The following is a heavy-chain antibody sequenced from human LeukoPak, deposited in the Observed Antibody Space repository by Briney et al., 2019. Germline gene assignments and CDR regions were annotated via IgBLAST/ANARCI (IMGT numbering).Heavy chain of an antibody. D-gene: IGHD1-26*01. CDR1: GGSFSGYY. J-gene: IGHJ6*02. CDR2: INHSGST. V-gene: IGHV4-34*01. Sequence: SETLSLTCAVYGGSFSGYYWSWIRQPPGKGLEWIGEINHSGSTNYNPSLKSRVTISVDTSKNQFSRKLSSVTAADTAVYYCARSGGMKWELYYYYYGMDVWGQGTTVTVSS. CDR3: ARSGGMKWELYYYYYGMDV.